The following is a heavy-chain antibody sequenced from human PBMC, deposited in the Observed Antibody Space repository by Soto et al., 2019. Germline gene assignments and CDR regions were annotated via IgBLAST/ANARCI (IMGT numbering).Heavy chain of an antibody. CDR1: GGTFSNSV. CDR2: IVPFFGTA. J-gene: IGHJ4*02. Sequence: QVQLVQSGAEVKKPGSSVKVSCKASGGTFSNSVISWVRQAPGRGLEWMGGIVPFFGTANYTLNFQGRVTITAEKSTSTVYMDLSNLRSDDTAVYYCASLSSTYEISGYFAYWGQGTLVTVSS. V-gene: IGHV1-69*06. D-gene: IGHD3-22*01. CDR3: ASLSSTYEISGYFAY.